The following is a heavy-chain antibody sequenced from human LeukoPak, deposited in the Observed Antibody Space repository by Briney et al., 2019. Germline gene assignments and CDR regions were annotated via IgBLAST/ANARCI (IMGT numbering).Heavy chain of an antibody. CDR3: AGERLVAARYYYYGMDV. D-gene: IGHD2-15*01. Sequence: SVKVSCKASGYTFTGYYMHWVRQAPGQGLEWMGRIIPILGIANYAQKFQGRVTITADKSTSTAYMELSSLRSEDTAVYYCAGERLVAARYYYYGMDVWGQGTTVTVSS. V-gene: IGHV1-69*04. CDR1: GYTFTGYY. CDR2: IIPILGIA. J-gene: IGHJ6*02.